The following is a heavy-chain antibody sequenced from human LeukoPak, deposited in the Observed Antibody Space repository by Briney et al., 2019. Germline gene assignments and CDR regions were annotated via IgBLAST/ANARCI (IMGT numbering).Heavy chain of an antibody. CDR3: ARHYDTTGTTWFDY. D-gene: IGHD1-1*01. Sequence: ASVKVSCKASGYTXTRFGISWVRQAPGQGLEWMGWISAYNGNTNYAQKVQGRVTMTTDTSTSTAYMELRSLRSDDTAVYYCARHYDTTGTTWFDYWGQGTLVTVSS. CDR1: GYTXTRFG. CDR2: ISAYNGNT. J-gene: IGHJ4*02. V-gene: IGHV1-18*01.